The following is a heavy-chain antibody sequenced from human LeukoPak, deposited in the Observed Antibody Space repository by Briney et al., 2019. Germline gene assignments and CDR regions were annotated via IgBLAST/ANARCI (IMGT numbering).Heavy chain of an antibody. Sequence: GESLKISCKGSGYRFTSYWIGWVRQMPGKGLEWMGIIYPGDSDTRYSPSFQGQVTISADKSISTAYLQWSSLKASDTALFYCGRWGGSIAAAAGSYFDYWGQGTLVTVSS. V-gene: IGHV5-51*01. CDR2: IYPGDSDT. D-gene: IGHD6-13*01. CDR3: GRWGGSIAAAAGSYFDY. CDR1: GYRFTSYW. J-gene: IGHJ4*02.